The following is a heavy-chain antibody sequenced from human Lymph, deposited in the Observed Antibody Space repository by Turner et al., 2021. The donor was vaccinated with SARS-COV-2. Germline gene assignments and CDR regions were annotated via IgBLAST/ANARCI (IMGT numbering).Heavy chain of an antibody. CDR2: ISWNRGSK. CDR3: AKGRRFGMDV. J-gene: IGHJ6*02. V-gene: IGHV3-9*01. CDR1: GFTFDEYV. Sequence: EVQLVESGGGLVQPGGFLRLSCAASGFTFDEYVMHGVRQAPGKGLEWVSGISWNRGSKGYADSVKGRSTISRDNAKNSLYLQMNSLRAEDTALYYCAKGRRFGMDVWGQGTTVTVSS.